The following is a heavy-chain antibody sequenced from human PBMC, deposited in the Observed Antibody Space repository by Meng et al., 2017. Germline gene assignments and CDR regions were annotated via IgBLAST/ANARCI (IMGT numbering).Heavy chain of an antibody. V-gene: IGHV1-18*01. J-gene: IGHJ3*02. CDR3: ARGPGIVVAEEGLAFDI. D-gene: IGHD3-22*01. Sequence: ASVKVSCKASGYTFTSYGISWVRQAPGQGLEWMGWISAYNGNTNYAQKLQGRVTMTTDTSTSTAYMELRSLRSDDTAVYYCARGPGIVVAEEGLAFDICGQGTMVTVSS. CDR2: ISAYNGNT. CDR1: GYTFTSYG.